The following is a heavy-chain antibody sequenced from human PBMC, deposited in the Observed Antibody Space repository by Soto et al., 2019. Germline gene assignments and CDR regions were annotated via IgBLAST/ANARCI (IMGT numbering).Heavy chain of an antibody. D-gene: IGHD2-2*01. CDR1: GYTFSNYA. V-gene: IGHV1-3*01. J-gene: IGHJ6*03. CDR3: ARGHLAVVPVASWFYYMDV. CDR2: INAGNGNT. Sequence: QVQLVQSGAEVQKPGASVKVPCEASGYTFSNYAVHWVRQAPGQRLEWMGWINAGNGNTRYSQKFQGRVTISRDTSARTVYMELNGLRSEDTAVYFCARGHLAVVPVASWFYYMDVWGNGTTVTVSS.